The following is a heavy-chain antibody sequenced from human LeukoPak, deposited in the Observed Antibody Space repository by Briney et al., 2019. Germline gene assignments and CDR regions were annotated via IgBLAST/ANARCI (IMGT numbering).Heavy chain of an antibody. D-gene: IGHD3-10*01. J-gene: IGHJ6*02. CDR3: AKVLSGLHYYYAMDV. CDR2: ISYDGDVK. Sequence: GRSLRLSCAASGFTFRDYGMHWVRQAPGKGPEWVAVISYDGDVKHYADSAKGRFTISRDNAKDTLFLEISSLREDDTAVYYCAKVLSGLHYYYAMDVWGQGTTVIVSS. V-gene: IGHV3-30*18. CDR1: GFTFRDYG.